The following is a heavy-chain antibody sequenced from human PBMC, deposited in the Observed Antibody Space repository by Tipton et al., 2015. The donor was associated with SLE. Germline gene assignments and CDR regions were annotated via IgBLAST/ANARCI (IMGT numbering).Heavy chain of an antibody. V-gene: IGHV3-74*01. Sequence: SLRLSCEASGFTFSNYWMHWVRQSSREGLVWVSRINSDRTDTWYADAVKGRFTISRDNAKNTVFLQMNSLRVEDTAVYYCARETTISHFWNFDLWGRGTLVTVSS. CDR1: GFTFSNYW. CDR2: INSDRTDT. CDR3: ARETTISHFWNFDL. J-gene: IGHJ2*01. D-gene: IGHD4-11*01.